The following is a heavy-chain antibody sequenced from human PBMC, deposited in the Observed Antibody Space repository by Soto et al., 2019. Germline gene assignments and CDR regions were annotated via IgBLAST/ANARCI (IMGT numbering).Heavy chain of an antibody. J-gene: IGHJ4*02. D-gene: IGHD6-13*01. V-gene: IGHV1-46*01. CDR3: ATGLNIAAAGYFDY. CDR2: SNPSGGST. CDR1: GYTFASSY. Sequence: QVQLVQSGAEVKKPGASLNVSCKASGYTFASSYFHWVRQAPGQGLAWMGVSNPSGGSTSYAQKFQGRRIMTRDTSTSTVYMELSSLRSEDTAVYYCATGLNIAAAGYFDYWGQGSLVTVSS.